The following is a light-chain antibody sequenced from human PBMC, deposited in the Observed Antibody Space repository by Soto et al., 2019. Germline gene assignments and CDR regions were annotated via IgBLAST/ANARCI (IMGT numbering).Light chain of an antibody. V-gene: IGKV1-33*01. J-gene: IGKJ4*01. CDR3: QQFDSVPLT. Sequence: DVQMTQSPSSLSASVGDRVTITCQASHDIGTYLNWYQHKPGKAPKLLIFDTSHLATGVPARFSGGGSDTYFTFTITNLQDDDSVVYYCQQFDSVPLTFGGGTRVEI. CDR1: HDIGTY. CDR2: DTS.